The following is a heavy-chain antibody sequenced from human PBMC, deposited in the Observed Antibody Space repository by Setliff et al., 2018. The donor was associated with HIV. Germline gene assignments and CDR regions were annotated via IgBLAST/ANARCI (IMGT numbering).Heavy chain of an antibody. CDR3: GRQGPYSSQYFQH. J-gene: IGHJ1*01. Sequence: SETLSLTCSVSGGSISRYYWSWIRQHPGKGLEWIGYIYYSGSTYYNPSLKSLVTISVDTSKNQFSLNLSSVTAADTAVYYGGRQGPYSSQYFQHWGQGTLVTVSS. V-gene: IGHV4-31*01. D-gene: IGHD6-19*01. CDR2: IYYSGST. CDR1: GGSISRYY.